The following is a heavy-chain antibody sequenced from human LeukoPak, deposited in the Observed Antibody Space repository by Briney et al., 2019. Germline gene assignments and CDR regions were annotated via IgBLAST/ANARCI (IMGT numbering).Heavy chain of an antibody. J-gene: IGHJ4*02. V-gene: IGHV3-11*01. CDR3: ARVLVRGSYYFDY. D-gene: IGHD3-10*01. Sequence: GGSLRLSCAASGFTFSDYYMSWIRQAPGKGLEWVSYISSGSTIYYADSVKGRFTISRDNAKNSLYLQMNSLRAEDTAVYYCARVLVRGSYYFDYWGQGTLVTVSS. CDR1: GFTFSDYY. CDR2: ISSGSTI.